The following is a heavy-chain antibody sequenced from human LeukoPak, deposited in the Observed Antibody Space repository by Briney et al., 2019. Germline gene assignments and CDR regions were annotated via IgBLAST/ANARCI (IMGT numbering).Heavy chain of an antibody. CDR2: INHSGST. CDR3: ARRPGPWFGEFFDY. Sequence: SETLSLTCAVYGGSFSGYYWSWIRQPPGKGLEWIGEINHSGSTNYNPSLKSRVTISVDTSKNQFSLKLSSVTAADTAVYYCARRPGPWFGEFFDYWGQGTLVTVSS. D-gene: IGHD3-10*01. J-gene: IGHJ4*02. V-gene: IGHV4-34*01. CDR1: GGSFSGYY.